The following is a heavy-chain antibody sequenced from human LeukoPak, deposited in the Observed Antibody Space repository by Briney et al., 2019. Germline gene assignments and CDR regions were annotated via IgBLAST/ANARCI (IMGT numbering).Heavy chain of an antibody. Sequence: SVKVSCKTSGGTFNNSAISWARQAPGQGLKWLGGIMPLFGTAGYAQKFQGRVTITKDESTRTVYLELTSLTSDDTAVYYCARDVHGDYGSGWFDPWGQGTLVSVSS. J-gene: IGHJ5*02. V-gene: IGHV1-69*05. CDR1: GGTFNNSA. CDR3: ARDVHGDYGSGWFDP. CDR2: IMPLFGTA. D-gene: IGHD4-17*01.